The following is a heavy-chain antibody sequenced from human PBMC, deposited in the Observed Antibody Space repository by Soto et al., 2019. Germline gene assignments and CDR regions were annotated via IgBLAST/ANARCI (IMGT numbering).Heavy chain of an antibody. CDR1: GFTVSSNY. CDR2: IYSCGST. Sequence: GGSLRLSCAASGFTVSSNYMSLVRQAPGKGLEWVSVIYSCGSTYYADSVKGRFTISRDNSKNTLYLQMNSLRAEDTAVYYCAKTDVVLKPVSEWGQGTLLTVSS. CDR3: AKTDVVLKPVSE. D-gene: IGHD2-21*01. J-gene: IGHJ4*02. V-gene: IGHV3-53*01.